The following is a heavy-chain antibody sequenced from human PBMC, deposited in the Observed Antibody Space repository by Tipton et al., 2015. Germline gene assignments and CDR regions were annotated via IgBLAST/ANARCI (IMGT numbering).Heavy chain of an antibody. D-gene: IGHD3-22*01. Sequence: TLSLTCTVSGGPVSSGSYYWSWIRQPPGKGLEWIGYIYYSGSTNYNPSLKSRVTISIDTSKNQFSLKLSSVIAADTAVYYCARDRGYFDSSVYCVFDTGGQGPLVTVSS. J-gene: IGHJ4*02. CDR2: IYYSGST. CDR1: GGPVSSGSYY. CDR3: ARDRGYFDSSVYCVFDT. V-gene: IGHV4-61*01.